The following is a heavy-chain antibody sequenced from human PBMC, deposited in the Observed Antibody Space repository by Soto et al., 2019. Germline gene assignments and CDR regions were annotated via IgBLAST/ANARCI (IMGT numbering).Heavy chain of an antibody. CDR3: GRVPCGWYGPEYFDL. J-gene: IGHJ2*01. CDR1: GYTFTTYG. Sequence: QVQLVQSGAEVKKPGASVKVSCKASGYTFTTYGISWVRQAPGQELEWMGWISTYNGNTKYAQNLHGRVTMTTDTSTSTAYMELRSLRSDDTAVYYCGRVPCGWYGPEYFDLWGRGTLVTVSS. CDR2: ISTYNGNT. V-gene: IGHV1-18*01. D-gene: IGHD6-19*01.